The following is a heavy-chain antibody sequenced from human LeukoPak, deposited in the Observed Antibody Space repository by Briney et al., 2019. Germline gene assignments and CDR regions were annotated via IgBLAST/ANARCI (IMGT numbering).Heavy chain of an antibody. D-gene: IGHD1-1*01. CDR2: IYHSGST. CDR3: AREGYNHRPY. V-gene: IGHV4-30-2*05. CDR1: GGSISSGGYS. Sequence: SETLSLTCAVSGGSISSGGYSWSWIRQPPGKGLEWIGYIYHSGSTYYNPSLKSRVTISVDTSKNQFSLKLSSVTAADTAVYYCAREGYNHRPYWGQGTLVTVSS. J-gene: IGHJ4*02.